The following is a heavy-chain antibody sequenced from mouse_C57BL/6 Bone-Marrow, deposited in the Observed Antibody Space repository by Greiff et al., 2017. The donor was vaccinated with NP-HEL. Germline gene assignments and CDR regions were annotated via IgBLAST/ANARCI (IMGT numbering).Heavy chain of an antibody. CDR2: IDPSDSYT. CDR1: GYTFTSYW. J-gene: IGHJ4*01. CDR3: ARGSSYDYAMDY. D-gene: IGHD1-1*01. Sequence: QVQLQQSGAELVMPGASVKLSCKASGYTFTSYWMHWVKQRPGQGLEWIGEIDPSDSYTNYNQKFKGKSTLTVDKSSSTAYMQLSSLTSEDSAVYYCARGSSYDYAMDYWGQGTSVTVSS. V-gene: IGHV1-69*01.